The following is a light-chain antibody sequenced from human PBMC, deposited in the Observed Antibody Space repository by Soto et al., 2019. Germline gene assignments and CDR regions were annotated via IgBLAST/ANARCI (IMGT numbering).Light chain of an antibody. V-gene: IGKV1-27*01. Sequence: DVRMTQSPSSLSAFVGDRVTITCRASQGIAPYLSWFQQKPGKVPKLLIYATSTLQSGVPSRFSGSGSGTDFTLTISSLQPEDVATYYGQKYSSSPLTFGGGTKVEIK. CDR1: QGIAPY. J-gene: IGKJ4*01. CDR3: QKYSSSPLT. CDR2: ATS.